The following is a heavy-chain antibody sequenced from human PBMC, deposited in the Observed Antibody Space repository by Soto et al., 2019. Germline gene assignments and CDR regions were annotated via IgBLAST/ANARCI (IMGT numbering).Heavy chain of an antibody. CDR1: GFSLSTSGMC. J-gene: IGHJ6*02. CDR2: IDWDDDK. D-gene: IGHD3-3*01. V-gene: IGHV2-70*01. CDR3: ARNPRXYDFWSGQYHYYYGMDV. Sequence: SGPTLVNPTQTLTLTCTFSGFSLSTSGMCVSWIRQPPGKALEWLALIDWDDDKYYSTSLKTRLTISKDTSKNQVVLTMTNMDPVDTATYYCARNPRXYDFWSGQYHYYYGMDVWGQGTTVTVSS.